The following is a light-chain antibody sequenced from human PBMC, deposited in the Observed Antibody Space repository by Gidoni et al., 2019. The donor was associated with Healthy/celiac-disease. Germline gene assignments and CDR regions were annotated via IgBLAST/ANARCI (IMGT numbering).Light chain of an antibody. CDR3: QQYNNWPPT. Sequence: EIVMTQSPATLSVSPGERATLSCRASQSVSSNLAWYQQKPGQVPRLLIYGASTRATGIPARFSGSGSGTEFTLTLSSLQSEDFAVYSCQQYNNWPPTFGGGTKVEIK. CDR1: QSVSSN. CDR2: GAS. V-gene: IGKV3-15*01. J-gene: IGKJ4*01.